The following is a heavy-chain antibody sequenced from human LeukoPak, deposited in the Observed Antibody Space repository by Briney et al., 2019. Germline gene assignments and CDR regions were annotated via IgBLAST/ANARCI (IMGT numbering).Heavy chain of an antibody. CDR1: GGSFSGYY. J-gene: IGHJ6*03. Sequence: PSETLSLTCAVYGGSFSGYYWSWIRQPPGKGLEGIGEINHSGSTSYNPSLKSRGTISVDTSKNQFSLKLTSVPAADTAVYYCARVGPKGQPRAYYYYYYMDVWGKGTTVTVSS. CDR2: INHSGST. CDR3: ARVGPKGQPRAYYYYYYMDV. D-gene: IGHD6-13*01. V-gene: IGHV4-34*01.